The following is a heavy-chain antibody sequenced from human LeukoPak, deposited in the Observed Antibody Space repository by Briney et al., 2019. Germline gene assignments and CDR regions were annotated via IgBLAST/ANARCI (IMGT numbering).Heavy chain of an antibody. CDR3: ARGNNFDISGYYFYWYFDL. Sequence: SETLSLTCSVSAGSFSSYYWSWVRQPPGKGLEWIGYIYYSGTTNFNPSLKSRVTFSVDTSKSQFSLKLSSVTAADTAVYYCARGNNFDISGYYFYWYFDLWGRGTLVTVSS. CDR2: IYYSGTT. V-gene: IGHV4-59*01. CDR1: AGSFSSYY. D-gene: IGHD3-22*01. J-gene: IGHJ2*01.